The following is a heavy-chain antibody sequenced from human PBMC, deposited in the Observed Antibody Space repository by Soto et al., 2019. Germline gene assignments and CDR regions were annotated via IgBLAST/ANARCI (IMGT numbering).Heavy chain of an antibody. Sequence: QVHLVQSGAEVKKPGASVQVSCKASGYTFTDYYIHWVRQAPGQGLEWMGWINPNSGGTNFAQKFQGWVTMTSDTSIGTAYMELRRLRSDDTAVYYCARDLCSGGSCYSRLLYFFEYWCQGTLVTVSS. CDR2: INPNSGGT. CDR3: ARDLCSGGSCYSRLLYFFEY. V-gene: IGHV1-2*04. J-gene: IGHJ4*02. CDR1: GYTFTDYY. D-gene: IGHD2-15*01.